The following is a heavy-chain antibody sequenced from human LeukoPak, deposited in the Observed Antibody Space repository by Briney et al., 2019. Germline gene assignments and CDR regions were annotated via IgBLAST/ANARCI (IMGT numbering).Heavy chain of an antibody. J-gene: IGHJ5*02. CDR2: INPNSGGT. D-gene: IGHD3-3*01. CDR3: ARDRRITIFGVATNWFDP. CDR1: GYTFTGYY. Sequence: GASVKVSCXASGYTFTGYYMHWVRQAPGQGLEWMGWINPNSGGTNYAQKFQGRVTMTRDTSISTAYMELSRLRSGDTAVYYCARDRRITIFGVATNWFDPWGQGTLVTVSS. V-gene: IGHV1-2*02.